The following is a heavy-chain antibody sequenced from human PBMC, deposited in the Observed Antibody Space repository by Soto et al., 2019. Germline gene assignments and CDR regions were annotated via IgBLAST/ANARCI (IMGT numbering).Heavy chain of an antibody. CDR2: IIPIFGTA. CDR1: GGTFNNYA. Sequence: SLKVSCKASGGTFNNYAFHWMRQAPGQGLEWMGGIIPIFGTADYAQRFQGIVTFTADVSASTAYMELSSRRPEDTAVYFCELLLEGPNNWFDPWGQGTLVPVSS. CDR3: ELLLEGPNNWFDP. D-gene: IGHD2-15*01. V-gene: IGHV1-69*13. J-gene: IGHJ5*02.